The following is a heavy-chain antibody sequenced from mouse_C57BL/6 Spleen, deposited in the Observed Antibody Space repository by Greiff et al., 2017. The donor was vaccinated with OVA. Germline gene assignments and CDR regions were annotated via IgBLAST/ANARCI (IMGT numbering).Heavy chain of an antibody. D-gene: IGHD2-3*01. CDR3: ARSGDGYYLYYAMDY. CDR2: INPNNGGT. CDR1: GYTFTDYN. J-gene: IGHJ4*01. V-gene: IGHV1-18*01. Sequence: EVQLQQSGPELVKPGASVKIPCKASGYTFTDYNMDWVKQSHGKSLEWIGDINPNNGGTIYNQKFKGKATLTVDKSSSTAYMELRSLTSEDTAVYYCARSGDGYYLYYAMDYWGQGTSVTVSS.